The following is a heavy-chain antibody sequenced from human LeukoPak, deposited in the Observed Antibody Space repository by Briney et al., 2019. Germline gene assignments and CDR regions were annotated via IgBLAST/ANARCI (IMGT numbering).Heavy chain of an antibody. Sequence: SETLSLTCTVSGGSISSYYWSWIRQPPGQGLEWIGYIYYSGSTNYNPSLKSRVTISVDTSTNQFSPKLSSVTAEDSAVYYCAGGLRYFGTWGQGTLVTVSS. CDR1: GGSISSYY. D-gene: IGHD3-9*01. V-gene: IGHV4-59*01. CDR2: IYYSGST. J-gene: IGHJ5*02. CDR3: AGGLRYFGT.